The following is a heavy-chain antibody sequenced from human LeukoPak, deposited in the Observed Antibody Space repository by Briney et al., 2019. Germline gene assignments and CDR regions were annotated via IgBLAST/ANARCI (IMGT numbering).Heavy chain of an antibody. D-gene: IGHD2-2*01. Sequence: PSQTLSLTCTVSGGSISSGGYYWSWIRQHPGKGLEWIGYIYYSGSTHYNPSLKSRVTISVDTSKNQFSLKLSSVTAADTAVYYCARDRTARSRYFDYWGQGTLVTVSS. CDR2: IYYSGST. J-gene: IGHJ4*02. V-gene: IGHV4-31*03. CDR1: GGSISSGGYY. CDR3: ARDRTARSRYFDY.